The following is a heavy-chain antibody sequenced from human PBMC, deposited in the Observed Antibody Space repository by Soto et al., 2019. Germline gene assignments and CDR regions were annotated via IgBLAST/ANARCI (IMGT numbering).Heavy chain of an antibody. CDR3: AKVSEMATIRWAFDY. J-gene: IGHJ4*02. D-gene: IGHD5-12*01. CDR1: GFTFSSYG. Sequence: GGSLRLSCAASGFTFSSYGMHWVRQAPGKGLEWVAVISYDGSNKYYADSVKGRFTISRDNSKNTLYLQMNSLRAEDTAVYYCAKVSEMATIRWAFDYWGQGTLVTVPS. CDR2: ISYDGSNK. V-gene: IGHV3-30*18.